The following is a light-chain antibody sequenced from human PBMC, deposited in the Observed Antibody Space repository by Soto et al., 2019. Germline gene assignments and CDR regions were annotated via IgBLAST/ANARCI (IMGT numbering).Light chain of an antibody. CDR2: GAS. CDR3: LQEHNYPRT. CDR1: QDIRRD. J-gene: IGKJ1*01. V-gene: IGKV1-6*01. Sequence: AIQMTQSPSSLSASIGDRVTITCRASQDIRRDLGWYQQKPGKAPNLLIYGASTLQTGVPSRFSGSGSGTDFALTISSLQPEDFATYYCLQEHNYPRTFGQGTQLEIK.